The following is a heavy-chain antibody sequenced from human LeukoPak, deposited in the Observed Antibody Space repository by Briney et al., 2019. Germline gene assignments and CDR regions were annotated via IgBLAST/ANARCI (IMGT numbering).Heavy chain of an antibody. CDR2: SGTVGDT. D-gene: IGHD2-2*01. J-gene: IGHJ4*02. CDR3: VRAAMPYIINGRRFDY. CDR1: GFTSSAYD. V-gene: IGHV3-13*04. Sequence: GESLRLSCAASGFTSSAYDMPWVRQITGGGLEWVSTSGTVGDTFYSDSVKGRFTISRENAKNSVHLQMNSLRVEDSAIYFCVRAAMPYIINGRRFDYWGQGTLVTVSS.